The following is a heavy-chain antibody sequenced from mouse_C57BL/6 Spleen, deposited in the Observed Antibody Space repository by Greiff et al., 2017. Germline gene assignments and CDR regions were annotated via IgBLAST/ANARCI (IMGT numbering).Heavy chain of an antibody. J-gene: IGHJ4*01. D-gene: IGHD3-1*01. CDR2: IYPGSGST. CDR1: GYTFTSYW. V-gene: IGHV1-55*01. Sequence: VQLQQPGAELVKPGASVKMSCKASGYTFTSYWITWVKQRPGQGLEWIGDIYPGSGSTNYNEKFKSKATLTVDTSSSTAYMQHSSLTSEDSAVYYCARRDRAENCYAMDYWGQGTSVTVS. CDR3: ARRDRAENCYAMDY.